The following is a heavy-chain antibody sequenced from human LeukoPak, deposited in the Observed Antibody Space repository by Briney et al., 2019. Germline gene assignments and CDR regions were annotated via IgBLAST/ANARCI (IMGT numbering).Heavy chain of an antibody. Sequence: LSGGSLRLSCAASGFTFSSYAMHWVRQAPGKGLEWVAVISYDGSNKYYADSVKGRFTISRDNSKNTLYLQMNSLRAEDTAVYYCARDNRYCSGGSCPPEYFQHWGQGTLVTVSS. CDR3: ARDNRYCSGGSCPPEYFQH. CDR1: GFTFSSYA. CDR2: ISYDGSNK. V-gene: IGHV3-30*04. D-gene: IGHD2-15*01. J-gene: IGHJ1*01.